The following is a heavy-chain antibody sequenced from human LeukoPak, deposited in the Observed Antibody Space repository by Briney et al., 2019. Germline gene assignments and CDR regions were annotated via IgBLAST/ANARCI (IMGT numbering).Heavy chain of an antibody. CDR1: GGTFSSYA. CDR3: APSLRGYSSSLFDY. J-gene: IGHJ4*02. CDR2: IIPIFGTA. D-gene: IGHD6-6*01. V-gene: IGHV1-69*13. Sequence: SVKVSCKASGGTFSSYAISWVRQAPGQGLEWMGGIIPIFGTANYAQKFQGRVTITADESTSTAYMELSSLRSGDTAVYYCAPSLRGYSSSLFDYWGQGTLVTVSS.